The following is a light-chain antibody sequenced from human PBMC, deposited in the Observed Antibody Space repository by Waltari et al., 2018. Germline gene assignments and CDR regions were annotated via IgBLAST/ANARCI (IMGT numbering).Light chain of an antibody. CDR3: QQYDISPLT. CDR2: GAF. CDR1: QTIRTTY. Sequence: EIVLTQSPGTLSLSPGEGATSPCRTSQTIRTTYLAWYQPKPGQAPTLLIYGAFSRATGIPDRFTGSGSGTDFSLTISSLESEDFATYYCQQYDISPLTFGGGTKVEIK. V-gene: IGKV3-20*01. J-gene: IGKJ4*01.